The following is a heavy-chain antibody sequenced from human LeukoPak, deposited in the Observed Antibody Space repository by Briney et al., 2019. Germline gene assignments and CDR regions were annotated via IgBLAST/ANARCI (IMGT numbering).Heavy chain of an antibody. D-gene: IGHD5-18*01. Sequence: GGSLRLSCAASGFTFSSYAMSWVRQAPGKGLEWVSAISGSGGSTYYADSVKGRFTISRDNSKNTLYLQMNSLRAEDTAVYYCAKDSDQGYSYGHYFDYWGQGTLVTVSS. CDR1: GFTFSSYA. CDR2: ISGSGGST. CDR3: AKDSDQGYSYGHYFDY. V-gene: IGHV3-23*01. J-gene: IGHJ4*02.